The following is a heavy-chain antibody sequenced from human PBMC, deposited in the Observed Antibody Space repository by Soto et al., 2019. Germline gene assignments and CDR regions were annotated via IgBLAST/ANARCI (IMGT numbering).Heavy chain of an antibody. CDR1: GYTFTGYY. J-gene: IGHJ5*02. V-gene: IGHV1-2*02. CDR3: ARDPPGIAAAGSGFDP. CDR2: INPNSGGT. Sequence: QVQLVQSRAEVKKPAASVKVSCKASGYTFTGYYMHWVRQAPGQGLEWMVWINPNSGGTNYAQTFQGRVTMTRDTSISTACMELSRLRSDDTAVYYCARDPPGIAAAGSGFDPWGQGTLVTVSS. D-gene: IGHD6-13*01.